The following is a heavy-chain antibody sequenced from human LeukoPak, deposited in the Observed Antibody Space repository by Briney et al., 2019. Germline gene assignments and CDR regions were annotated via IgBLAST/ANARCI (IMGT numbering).Heavy chain of an antibody. V-gene: IGHV3-21*01. J-gene: IGHJ4*02. CDR2: ISSSSSYI. CDR3: ARGNDILTGPLGY. D-gene: IGHD3-9*01. Sequence: GGSLRLSCAASGFTFSSYSMNWVRQAPGKGLEWVSSISSSSSYIYYADSVKGRFTISRDNAKNSLYLQMNSLRAEDTAVYYCARGNDILTGPLGYWGQGTLVTVSS. CDR1: GFTFSSYS.